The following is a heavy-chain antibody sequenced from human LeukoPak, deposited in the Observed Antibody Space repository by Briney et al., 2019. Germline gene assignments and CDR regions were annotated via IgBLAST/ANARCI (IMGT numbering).Heavy chain of an antibody. D-gene: IGHD5-12*01. CDR3: AKRYSGYGDYNYYGMDV. CDR2: ISIDGSKT. V-gene: IGHV3-30*18. J-gene: IGHJ6*02. CDR1: GFTFGSYG. Sequence: LAGGSLRLSCAPSGFTFGSYGLHWVRQAPGKGLEWVALISIDGSKTNYADSVKGRFSISRDNSKNTVYLQMNNLRAEDTAVYYCAKRYSGYGDYNYYGMDVWGQRTTVTVSS.